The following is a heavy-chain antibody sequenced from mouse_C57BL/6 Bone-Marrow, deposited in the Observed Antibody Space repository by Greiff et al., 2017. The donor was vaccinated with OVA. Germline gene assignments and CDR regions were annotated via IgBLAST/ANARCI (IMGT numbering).Heavy chain of an antibody. Sequence: EVKLVESGGGLVQPGGSLKLSCAASGFPFSDYGMAWVRLAPRKGTEWVAFIRNLAYSNYYADTVTARFPISRENAKNTLDLEMSRLRSEDTAMYYCARDFAYWGQGALVTVSA. CDR1: GFPFSDYG. CDR2: IRNLAYSN. V-gene: IGHV5-15*01. CDR3: ARDFAY. J-gene: IGHJ3*01.